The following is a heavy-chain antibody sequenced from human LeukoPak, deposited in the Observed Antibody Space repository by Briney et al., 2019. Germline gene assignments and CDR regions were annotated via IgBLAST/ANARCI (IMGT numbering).Heavy chain of an antibody. J-gene: IGHJ5*02. Sequence: SETLSLTCTVSSGSISRSYYYWGWMRQPPGKGLEWIGSVYYNGNTFYSPSLESRVTISVDTSKNQFSLKLSSVTAADTAVYYCARDKRGATLNWFDPWGQGTLVTVSS. V-gene: IGHV4-39*02. CDR1: SGSISRSYYY. CDR3: ARDKRGATLNWFDP. CDR2: VYYNGNT. D-gene: IGHD1-26*01.